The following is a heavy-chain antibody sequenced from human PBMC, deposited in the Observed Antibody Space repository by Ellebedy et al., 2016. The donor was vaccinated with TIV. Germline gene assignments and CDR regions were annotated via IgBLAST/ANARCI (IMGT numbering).Heavy chain of an antibody. CDR1: GFTFSNFG. CDR3: AKTDLRYGEYNWFDS. D-gene: IGHD4-17*01. Sequence: GESLKISCATSGFTFSNFGMHWVRQAPGKGLEWVAVIWYDGSNKYYVDSVKGRFTISRDNSKNTLYLQMNTLRAEDTALYYCAKTDLRYGEYNWFDSWGQGTLVIVSS. J-gene: IGHJ5*01. V-gene: IGHV3-33*06. CDR2: IWYDGSNK.